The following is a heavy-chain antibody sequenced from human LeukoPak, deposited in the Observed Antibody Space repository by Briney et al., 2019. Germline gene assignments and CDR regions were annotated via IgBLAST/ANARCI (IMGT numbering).Heavy chain of an antibody. D-gene: IGHD4-17*01. Sequence: SVKVSCKASGGTFSSYAISWVRQAPGQGLEWMGGIIPMFGTANYAQKFQGRVTMTRDTSTSTVYMELSSLRSDDTAVYYCARGGTVLRPNSPYDYWGQGTLVTVSS. V-gene: IGHV1-69*05. J-gene: IGHJ4*02. CDR3: ARGGTVLRPNSPYDY. CDR2: IIPMFGTA. CDR1: GGTFSSYA.